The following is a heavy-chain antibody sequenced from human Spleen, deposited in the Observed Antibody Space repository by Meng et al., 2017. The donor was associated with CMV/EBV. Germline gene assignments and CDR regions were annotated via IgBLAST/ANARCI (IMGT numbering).Heavy chain of an antibody. J-gene: IGHJ6*02. D-gene: IGHD3-10*01. V-gene: IGHV1-69*05. CDR2: IIPIFGTA. Sequence: SVKVSCKASGGTFSSYAISWVRQAPGQGLEWMGGIIPIFGTANYAQKFQGRVTITTDESTSTAYMELSSLRSEDTAVYYCARDRGSDYYYYGMDVWGQGTTVTVSS. CDR3: ARDRGSDYYYYGMDV. CDR1: GGTFSSYA.